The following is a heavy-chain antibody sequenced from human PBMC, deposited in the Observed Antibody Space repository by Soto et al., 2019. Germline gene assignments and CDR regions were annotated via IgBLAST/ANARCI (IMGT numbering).Heavy chain of an antibody. D-gene: IGHD3-22*01. Sequence: ASVKVSCKASGYTFTSYGISWVRQSPGQGLEWMGWISAYNGNTNYAQKLQGRVTMTTDTSTSTAYMELRSRRSDDTAVYYCALRRLRDSMDCNYWGQGTLGRGSS. CDR3: ALRRLRDSMDCNY. J-gene: IGHJ4*01. CDR2: ISAYNGNT. CDR1: GYTFTSYG. V-gene: IGHV1-18*01.